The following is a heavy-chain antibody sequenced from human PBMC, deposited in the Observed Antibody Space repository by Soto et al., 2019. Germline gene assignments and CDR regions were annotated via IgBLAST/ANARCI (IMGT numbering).Heavy chain of an antibody. CDR3: ASANDILTGYPHYYYGTDV. Sequence: GGSLRLSCAASGFTFSSYEMNWVRQAPGKGLEWVSYISSSGSTIYYADSVKGRFTISRDNAKNSLYLQMNSLRAEDTAVYYCASANDILTGYPHYYYGTDVWGQGTTVTVSS. D-gene: IGHD3-9*01. CDR1: GFTFSSYE. CDR2: ISSSGSTI. J-gene: IGHJ6*02. V-gene: IGHV3-48*03.